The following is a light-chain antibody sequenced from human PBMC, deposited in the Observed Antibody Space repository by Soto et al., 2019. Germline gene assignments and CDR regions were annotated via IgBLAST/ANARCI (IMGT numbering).Light chain of an antibody. CDR1: QTISSY. CDR3: QQYDGSLGLT. J-gene: IGKJ4*01. CDR2: GAS. V-gene: IGKV3-20*01. Sequence: EIVLTQSPGTLSLSPGERVSLSCRASQTISSYLAWYQQKPGQAPRLLIYGASGRATGIPDRFSGSGSGTDFTLTISRLEPEDFAVYYCQQYDGSLGLTFGGGTKVEIK.